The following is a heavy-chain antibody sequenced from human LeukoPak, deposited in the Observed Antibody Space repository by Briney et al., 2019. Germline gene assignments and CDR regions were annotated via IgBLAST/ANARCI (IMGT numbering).Heavy chain of an antibody. Sequence: GGSLRLSCAASGFTFSSFGMHWVRQAPGKGLEWVAVISFDGGNKYYADSVKGRFTISRDNSKNTLYLQMNSLRAEDTAVYYCAKDGYSSGWYEVDYWGQGTLVTVSS. CDR1: GFTFSSFG. J-gene: IGHJ4*02. CDR2: ISFDGGNK. CDR3: AKDGYSSGWYEVDY. V-gene: IGHV3-30*18. D-gene: IGHD6-19*01.